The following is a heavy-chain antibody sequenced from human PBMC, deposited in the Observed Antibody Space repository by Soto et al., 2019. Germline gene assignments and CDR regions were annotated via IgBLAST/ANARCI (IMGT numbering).Heavy chain of an antibody. D-gene: IGHD4-17*01. V-gene: IGHV3-21*01. CDR3: ARDDYGVAGYFDL. Sequence: EVQLVESGGGLVKPGGSLRLSCAASGFTFSSYSMNWVRQAPGKGLEWVSSISSSSSYIYYADSVKGRFTISRDNAKNSLYLQMNSLRAEDTAVYYCARDDYGVAGYFDLWGRGTLVTVSS. CDR1: GFTFSSYS. J-gene: IGHJ2*01. CDR2: ISSSSSYI.